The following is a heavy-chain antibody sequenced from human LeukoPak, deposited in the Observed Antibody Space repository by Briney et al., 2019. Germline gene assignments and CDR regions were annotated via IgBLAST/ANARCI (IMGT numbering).Heavy chain of an antibody. CDR1: GGSINSYY. CDR2: IYSSGST. Sequence: SETLSLTCTVSGGSINSYYWSWIRQPAGKGLEWIGRIYSSGSTNYNPSLKSRVSMSVDTSKNQFSLKLTSVTAADTAVYCCARGGKATVVAMWGQGILVTVSS. V-gene: IGHV4-4*07. J-gene: IGHJ4*02. CDR3: ARGGKATVVAM. D-gene: IGHD4-23*01.